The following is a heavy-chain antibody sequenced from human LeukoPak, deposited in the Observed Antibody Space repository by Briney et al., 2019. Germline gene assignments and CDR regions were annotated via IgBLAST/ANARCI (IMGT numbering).Heavy chain of an antibody. D-gene: IGHD2-21*02. CDR3: ARALGGGDWYYFDY. CDR1: GGSVSSGSYY. V-gene: IGHV4-61*01. J-gene: IGHJ4*02. Sequence: SETLSLTCTVSGGSVSSGSYYWSWIRQPPGKGLEWIGYIYYSGSTNYNPSLKSRVTISVDTSKNQFSLKLSSVTAADTAVYYCARALGGGDWYYFDYWGQGTLVTVSS. CDR2: IYYSGST.